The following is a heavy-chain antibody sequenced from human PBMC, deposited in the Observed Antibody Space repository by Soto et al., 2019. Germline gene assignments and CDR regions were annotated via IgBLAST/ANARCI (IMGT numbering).Heavy chain of an antibody. V-gene: IGHV3-30*04. CDR3: PRSRSGAVAASFDF. CDR1: GFTFSRYA. CDR2: ISRDGTNK. Sequence: GGALRLSCAASGFTFSRYAIHWVRQAPGKGLEWVAVISRDGTNKYYVDSVKGRFTISRDNSRNTLYLQMNSLRHEDAAVYSCPRSRSGAVAASFDFWGPGTLVTVSS. D-gene: IGHD3-10*01. J-gene: IGHJ4*02.